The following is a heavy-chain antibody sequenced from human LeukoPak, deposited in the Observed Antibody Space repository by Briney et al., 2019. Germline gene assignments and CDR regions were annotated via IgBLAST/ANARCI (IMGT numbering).Heavy chain of an antibody. V-gene: IGHV2-5*02. CDR2: IYWDDDR. J-gene: IGHJ4*02. Sequence: SGPTLVNPTQTLTLTCTFSGFSLNTRGVGVGWIRQPPGRALEWLALIYWDDDRRYSPSLKSRLTITKDTSRNQVVLTMTNMDPVDTATYFCAHRKNYYDSSVFDNWGPGTLVTVPS. CDR1: GFSLNTRGVG. CDR3: AHRKNYYDSSVFDN. D-gene: IGHD3-22*01.